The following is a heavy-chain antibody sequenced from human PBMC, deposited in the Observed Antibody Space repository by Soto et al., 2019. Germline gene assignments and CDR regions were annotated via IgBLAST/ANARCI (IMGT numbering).Heavy chain of an antibody. CDR2: ISGSGSGTTT. Sequence: EVQLLESGGGLVQPGGSLRLSCAASGFTFSSYAMSWVRQAPGKELEWVSAISGSGSGTTTYYADSVKGRFTISRDNSKNTLYLQMHSLRAEDTALYYCAKDTVGAPVFWYFDLWGRGTLVTVSS. D-gene: IGHD1-26*01. CDR3: AKDTVGAPVFWYFDL. V-gene: IGHV3-23*01. CDR1: GFTFSSYA. J-gene: IGHJ2*01.